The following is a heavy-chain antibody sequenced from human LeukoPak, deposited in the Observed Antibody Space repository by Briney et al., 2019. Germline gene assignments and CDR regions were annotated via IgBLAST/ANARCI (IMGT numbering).Heavy chain of an antibody. CDR1: GFSFSTTW. Sequence: GGSLRLSCAASGFSFSTTWMHWVRQAPGKGLEWVALIYSDSSRTTYADSVKGRFTISRDNAKNTVYLQMSSLRVEDTAVYFCTKDAGYASDYWGQGILVPVSS. CDR2: IYSDSSRT. J-gene: IGHJ4*02. CDR3: TKDAGYASDY. D-gene: IGHD2-15*01. V-gene: IGHV3-74*01.